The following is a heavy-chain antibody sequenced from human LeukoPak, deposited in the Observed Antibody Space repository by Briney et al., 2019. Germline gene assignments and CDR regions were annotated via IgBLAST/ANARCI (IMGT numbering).Heavy chain of an antibody. CDR1: GGSISSSSYY. CDR2: IYYSGST. V-gene: IGHV4-39*07. J-gene: IGHJ5*02. Sequence: PSETLSLTCTVSGGSISSSSYYWGWIRQPPGKGLEWIGSIYYSGSTYYNPSLKSRVTISVDTSKNQFSLKLSSVTAADTAVYYCARDGLLWFGEADNWFDPWGQGTLVTVSS. D-gene: IGHD3-10*01. CDR3: ARDGLLWFGEADNWFDP.